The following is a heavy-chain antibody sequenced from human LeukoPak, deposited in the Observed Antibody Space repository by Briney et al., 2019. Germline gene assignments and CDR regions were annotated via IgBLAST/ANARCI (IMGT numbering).Heavy chain of an antibody. CDR1: GFTFSSYW. Sequence: PGGSLRLSCAASGFTFSSYWMTWVRQAPGKGLEWVANINQDGSERYYVDSVKGRFTISRDKAKNTLSLQMNRLRAEDTALYCCARRNAMGVWGQGTTLTASS. CDR3: ARRNAMGV. J-gene: IGHJ6*02. V-gene: IGHV3-7*01. CDR2: INQDGSER.